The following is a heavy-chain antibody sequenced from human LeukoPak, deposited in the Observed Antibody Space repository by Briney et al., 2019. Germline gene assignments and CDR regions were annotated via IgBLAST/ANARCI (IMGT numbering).Heavy chain of an antibody. CDR3: ARGGGYYYYGMDV. CDR1: GGSISSGSYY. J-gene: IGHJ6*02. D-gene: IGHD3-16*01. V-gene: IGHV4-61*02. Sequence: SETLSLTCTVSGGSISSGSYYWSWIRQPAGKGLEWIGRIYTSGSTNYNPSLKSRVTISVDTSENQFSLKLSSVTAADTAVYYCARGGGYYYYGMDVWGQGTTVTVSS. CDR2: IYTSGST.